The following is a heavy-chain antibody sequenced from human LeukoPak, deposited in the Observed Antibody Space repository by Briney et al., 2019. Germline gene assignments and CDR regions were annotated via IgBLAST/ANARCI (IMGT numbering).Heavy chain of an antibody. V-gene: IGHV1-18*01. J-gene: IGHJ6*03. CDR2: ISAYNGDT. Sequence: ASVKVSCKASGGTFSSYAISWVRQAPGQGLEWMGWISAYNGDTNYAQKLQGRVTMTTDTSTSTAYMELRSLRSDDTALYYCARDPSNTGGYYFYMDVWGKGTTVTVSS. CDR1: GGTFSSYA. CDR3: ARDPSNTGGYYFYMDV. D-gene: IGHD2-8*01.